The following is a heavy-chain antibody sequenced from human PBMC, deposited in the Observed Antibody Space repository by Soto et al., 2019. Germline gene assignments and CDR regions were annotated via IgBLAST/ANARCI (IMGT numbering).Heavy chain of an antibody. CDR2: INPNSGGT. J-gene: IGHJ5*02. D-gene: IGHD3-22*01. Sequence: GASVKVSCKASGYTFTGYYIHWVRQAPGQGLEWMGWINPNSGGTNSAQKLQGRVTMTRDTSTSTAYMELRRLRSDDTAVYCCARAPDDSSGYVWFDPWGQGTLVTVSS. CDR3: ARAPDDSSGYVWFDP. CDR1: GYTFTGYY. V-gene: IGHV1-2*02.